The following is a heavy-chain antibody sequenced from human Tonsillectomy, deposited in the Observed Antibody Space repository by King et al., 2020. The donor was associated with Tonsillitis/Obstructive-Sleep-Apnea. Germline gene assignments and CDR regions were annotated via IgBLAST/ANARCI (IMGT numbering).Heavy chain of an antibody. J-gene: IGHJ4*02. D-gene: IGHD6-19*01. CDR1: GYSFTNYW. V-gene: IGHV5-10-1*03. CDR3: ARLQYSSGWYADY. CDR2: IDPSDSYT. Sequence: VQLVESRAEVKKPGESLRISCKGSGYSFTNYWINWVRQVPGKGLEWMGRIDPSDSYTNYSPSFQGHVTISADKSISTAYLQWSSLKASDTAMYYCARLQYSSGWYADYWGQGTLVTVSS.